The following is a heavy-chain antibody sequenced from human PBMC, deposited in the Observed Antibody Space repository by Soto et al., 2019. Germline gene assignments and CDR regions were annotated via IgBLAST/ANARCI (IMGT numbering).Heavy chain of an antibody. CDR1: GYTFTSYG. Sequence: ASVKVSCKASGYTFTSYGIHWVRQAPGQRLEWMGWINAANGDTKYSPKFQGRVTITRDTSASTAYMELSSLRSEDTAVYYCVRRHVSATGVDWFDPWGQGTLVTVSS. V-gene: IGHV1-3*01. CDR2: INAANGDT. J-gene: IGHJ5*02. CDR3: VRRHVSATGVDWFDP. D-gene: IGHD6-13*01.